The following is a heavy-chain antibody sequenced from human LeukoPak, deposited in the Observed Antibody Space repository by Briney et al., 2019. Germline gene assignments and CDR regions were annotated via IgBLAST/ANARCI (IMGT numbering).Heavy chain of an antibody. CDR2: TSLSTADI. J-gene: IGHJ5*01. CDR3: ARERASCSGATCSLDS. Sequence: GGSLRLSCTASGFSVSNYDMVWVRQAPGQGLEWIASTSLSTADIGYAVSVRGRITLSRDNADSYVYLRMNSLTDAATGVYFCARERASCSGATCSLDSWGQGTPVTVSS. D-gene: IGHD2-21*01. V-gene: IGHV3-21*01. CDR1: GFSVSNYD.